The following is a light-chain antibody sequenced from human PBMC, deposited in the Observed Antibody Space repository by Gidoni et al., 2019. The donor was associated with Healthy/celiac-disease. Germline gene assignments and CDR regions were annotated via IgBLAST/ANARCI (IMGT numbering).Light chain of an antibody. CDR3: QSYDSSLSGYV. Sequence: QSVLTQPPSVSWAPGQRVTISCTGSSSNIGAGYDVHWYQQLPGTAPKLLIYGNSNRPSGVPDRFSGSKSGTSASLASTGLQAEDEADYYCQSYDSSLSGYVFGTGTKVTVL. V-gene: IGLV1-40*01. CDR2: GNS. CDR1: SSNIGAGYD. J-gene: IGLJ1*01.